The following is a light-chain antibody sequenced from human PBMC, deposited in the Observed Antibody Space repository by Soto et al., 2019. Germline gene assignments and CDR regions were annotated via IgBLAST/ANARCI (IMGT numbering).Light chain of an antibody. CDR3: QNYNSAPPLT. V-gene: IGKV1-27*01. Sequence: DIQMTQSPSSLSASVGDRVTITCRASQGISNYLAWYQQKPGKVPQVLIYAASTLQSGVPSRFSGSGSGTDFTLTISSLQPEDVATYYCQNYNSAPPLTFGGGTKVEIK. CDR2: AAS. J-gene: IGKJ4*01. CDR1: QGISNY.